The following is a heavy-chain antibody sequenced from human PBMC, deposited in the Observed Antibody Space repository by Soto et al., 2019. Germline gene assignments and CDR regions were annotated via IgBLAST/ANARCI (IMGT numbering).Heavy chain of an antibody. CDR2: ISYVGSDK. D-gene: IGHD3-10*01. V-gene: IGHV3-30-3*01. J-gene: IGHJ6*02. CDR3: ARPRNIVIWFGELPDV. Sequence: QVQLVESGGGVVQPGRSLRLSCAASGFTFSTHAMHWVRQAPGKGLEWVGVISYVGSDKYYAVSVKGRFTISRDNSKNTLYLQMNSLRVEDTAAYYCARPRNIVIWFGELPDVWGQGTTVIVS. CDR1: GFTFSTHA.